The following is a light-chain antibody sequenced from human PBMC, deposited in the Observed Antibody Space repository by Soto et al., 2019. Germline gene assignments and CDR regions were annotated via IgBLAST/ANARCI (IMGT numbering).Light chain of an antibody. Sequence: EIVLTQSPGTLSLSPGERATLSCRASQSVSSSYLAWYQQKPGQAPRLLIYDASNRATGIPARFSGSGSGTDFTLTISSLEPEDFAVYYCQQYGSSSFTFGPGTKVDIK. CDR2: DAS. J-gene: IGKJ3*01. CDR1: QSVSSSY. V-gene: IGKV3-20*01. CDR3: QQYGSSSFT.